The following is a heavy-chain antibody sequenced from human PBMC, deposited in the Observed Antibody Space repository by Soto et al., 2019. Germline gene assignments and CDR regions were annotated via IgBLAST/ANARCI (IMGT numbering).Heavy chain of an antibody. J-gene: IGHJ4*02. CDR1: GGSITRGGYN. CDR2: IFFSGST. Sequence: QVQLHESGPGLVKPSQTLSLTCTVSGGSITRGGYNWSWIRQPPGRGLEWIGNIFFSGSTDYNPSRMCRANMSMDTSKNQFPLRVTSVTAADTAVYYCAREIRRGFEIWGQGTPVTGSS. CDR3: AREIRRGFEI. V-gene: IGHV4-31*03. D-gene: IGHD3-9*01.